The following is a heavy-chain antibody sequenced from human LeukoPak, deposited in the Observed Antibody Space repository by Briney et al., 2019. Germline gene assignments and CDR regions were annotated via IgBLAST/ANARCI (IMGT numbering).Heavy chain of an antibody. CDR3: AREIAFPGYPLDY. V-gene: IGHV3-74*01. CDR1: GFTFSTYW. D-gene: IGHD3-9*01. Sequence: PGGSLRLSCAASGFTFSTYWMHWVRQAPGKGLVWVSGIHSDGSTTNYADSVKGRFTISRDNAKNTLYLQMSSLRAGDTAVYYCAREIAFPGYPLDYWGQGTLVTVSS. J-gene: IGHJ4*02. CDR2: IHSDGSTT.